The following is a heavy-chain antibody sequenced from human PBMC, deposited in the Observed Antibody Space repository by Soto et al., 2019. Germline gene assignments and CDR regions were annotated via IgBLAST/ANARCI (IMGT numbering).Heavy chain of an antibody. J-gene: IGHJ6*03. Sequence: EVQLLESGGGLVQPGGALRLSCAASGFNFSSYAMSWVRHAPGKGLEWVSAISGSGGSTYYADSVKGRFTISRDNPKNTLYLQMSSLRAEDTAVYYCAKASSYYYGAGSYFYYYYMDVWGKGTTVTVSS. CDR3: AKASSYYYGAGSYFYYYYMDV. CDR1: GFNFSSYA. CDR2: ISGSGGST. V-gene: IGHV3-23*01. D-gene: IGHD3-10*01.